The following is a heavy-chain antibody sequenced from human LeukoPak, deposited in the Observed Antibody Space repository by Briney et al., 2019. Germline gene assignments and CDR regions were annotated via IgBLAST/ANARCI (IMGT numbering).Heavy chain of an antibody. CDR1: GGTFSSYA. J-gene: IGHJ5*02. V-gene: IGHV1-3*01. CDR2: INAGNGNT. D-gene: IGHD3-16*02. CDR3: ARDAQYYDYVWGSYRDNWFDP. Sequence: ASVKVSCKASGGTFSSYAISWVRQAPGQRLEWMGWINAGNGNTKYSQKFQGRVTITRDTSASTAYMELSSLRSEDTAVYYCARDAQYYDYVWGSYRDNWFDPWGQGTLVTVSS.